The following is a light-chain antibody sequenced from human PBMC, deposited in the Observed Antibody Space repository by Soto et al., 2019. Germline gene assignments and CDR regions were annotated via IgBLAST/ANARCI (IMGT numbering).Light chain of an antibody. V-gene: IGLV2-11*01. CDR2: DVS. Sequence: QSALTQPRSVSGSPGQSVTISCTGTSSDVGGYNSVSWYQQHPGKAPKLMIYDVSKRPSGVPDRFSGSKSVNTASLTISGLQAEDEADYYCCSYAGRYTDVFGTGTKLTVL. J-gene: IGLJ1*01. CDR3: CSYAGRYTDV. CDR1: SSDVGGYNS.